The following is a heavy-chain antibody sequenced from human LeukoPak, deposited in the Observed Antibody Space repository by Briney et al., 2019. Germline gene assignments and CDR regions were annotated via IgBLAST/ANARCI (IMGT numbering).Heavy chain of an antibody. D-gene: IGHD6-13*01. CDR3: AKEGTLIAALRYNWFDP. CDR1: VFTLSSYA. Sequence: GGSLRLSCAPSVFTLSSYAMSWVRQAPGKGLEWVPAISGSGGSTYYAASVKGRFTISRDNSKNTLYLQMNSLRAEDTAVYYCAKEGTLIAALRYNWFDPWGQGTLVTVSS. V-gene: IGHV3-23*01. J-gene: IGHJ5*02. CDR2: ISGSGGST.